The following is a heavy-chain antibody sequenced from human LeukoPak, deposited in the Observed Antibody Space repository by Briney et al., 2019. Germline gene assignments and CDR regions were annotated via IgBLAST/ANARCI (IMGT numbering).Heavy chain of an antibody. CDR2: ISWDGGST. Sequence: GGSLRLSCAASGCTFDDYAMQWVRQAPGKGLEWVSLISWDGGSTYYADSVKGRFTISRDNSKNSLYLQMNSLRAEDTALYYCAKASYYDILTGLDYWGPGTLVTVSS. D-gene: IGHD3-9*01. CDR1: GCTFDDYA. J-gene: IGHJ4*02. CDR3: AKASYYDILTGLDY. V-gene: IGHV3-43D*03.